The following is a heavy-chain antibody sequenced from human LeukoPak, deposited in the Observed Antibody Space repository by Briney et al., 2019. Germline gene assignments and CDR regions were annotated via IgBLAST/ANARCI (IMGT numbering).Heavy chain of an antibody. CDR2: IYTTGST. J-gene: IGHJ4*02. Sequence: SETLSLTCTVSGYSITTGYYWGWIRQPPGKRLEWIGSIYTTGSTFYNPSLKSRVTISVDTSKNQFSLRLSSVTAADTAVYYCARDQDYYGSGSYGPDYWGQGTLVTVSS. CDR3: ARDQDYYGSGSYGPDY. V-gene: IGHV4-38-2*02. CDR1: GYSITTGYY. D-gene: IGHD3-10*01.